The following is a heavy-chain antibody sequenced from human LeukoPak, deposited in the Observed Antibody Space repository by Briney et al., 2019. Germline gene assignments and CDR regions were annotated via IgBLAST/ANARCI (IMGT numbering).Heavy chain of an antibody. J-gene: IGHJ4*02. V-gene: IGHV4-59*08. D-gene: IGHD2-8*02. CDR3: ARHHPRNTVDF. CDR1: GGSISSYY. Sequence: SETLSLTCTVSGGSISSYYWSWIRQPPGKGLEWIAYISDIGSINYNPSLKGRVTISLDTSKNQFSLKLSSVTAADTAVYYCARHHPRNTVDFWGQGTLVTVSS. CDR2: ISDIGSI.